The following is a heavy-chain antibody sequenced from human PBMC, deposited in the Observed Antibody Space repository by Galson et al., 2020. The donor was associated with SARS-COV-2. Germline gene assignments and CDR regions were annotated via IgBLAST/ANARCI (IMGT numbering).Heavy chain of an antibody. CDR1: GYIFTSIG. CDR3: ARGLSGTWAFDL. Sequence: GESLNISCKASGYIFTSIGISWVRQAPGQGLEWMGWISPYNGNTKYPQSVQGRLTLTRDTSTSTVYMELRSLRSDDTAVYFCARGLSGTWAFDLWGQGTMVSVSS. J-gene: IGHJ3*01. V-gene: IGHV1-18*01. CDR2: ISPYNGNT. D-gene: IGHD3-10*01.